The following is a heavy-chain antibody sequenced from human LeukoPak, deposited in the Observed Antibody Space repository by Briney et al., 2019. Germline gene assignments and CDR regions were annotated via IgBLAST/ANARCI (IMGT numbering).Heavy chain of an antibody. V-gene: IGHV3-48*03. CDR3: ARDHRYAFDN. CDR1: GFTFSSYE. CDR2: ISSSGSTI. J-gene: IGHJ4*01. Sequence: GGSLRLSCAASGFTFSSYEMNWVCQAPGKGLEGVSYISSSGSTIYYADSVKGRFTISRDNAKNSLYLQMNSLRVEDTAVYYCARDHRYAFDNWGHGTLVTVSS. D-gene: IGHD5-12*01.